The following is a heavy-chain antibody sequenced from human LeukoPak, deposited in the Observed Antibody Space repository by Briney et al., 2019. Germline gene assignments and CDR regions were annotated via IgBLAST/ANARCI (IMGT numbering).Heavy chain of an antibody. V-gene: IGHV4-61*02. Sequence: SETLSLTSAVSGGAISSGSYYWSWIRQSAGKGLEWIGRIYTSGSTNYNPSLKSRVTISVDTSKNQFSLKLSSVTAADTAVYYCARGKPTPNYDFPTCYYYYYMDVWGKGTTVTVSS. CDR2: IYTSGST. CDR3: ARGKPTPNYDFPTCYYYYYMDV. D-gene: IGHD3-3*01. CDR1: GGAISSGSYY. J-gene: IGHJ6*03.